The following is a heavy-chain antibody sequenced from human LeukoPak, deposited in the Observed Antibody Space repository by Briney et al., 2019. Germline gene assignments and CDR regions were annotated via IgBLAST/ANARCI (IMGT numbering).Heavy chain of an antibody. CDR3: AKSYQPPMVRGVIITSPFDY. J-gene: IGHJ4*02. Sequence: PGGSLRLSCAASGFTFDDYAMHWVRQAPGKGLEWVSGISWNSSSIGYADSVKGRFTISRDNAKNSLYLQMNSLRAEDTALYYCAKSYQPPMVRGVIITSPFDYWGQGTLVTVSS. CDR2: ISWNSSSI. V-gene: IGHV3-9*01. D-gene: IGHD3-10*01. CDR1: GFTFDDYA.